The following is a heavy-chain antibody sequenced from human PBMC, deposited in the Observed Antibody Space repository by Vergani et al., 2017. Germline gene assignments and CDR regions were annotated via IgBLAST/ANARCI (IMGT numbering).Heavy chain of an antibody. CDR1: GFTFSSYA. CDR3: AKDGYSSGWLRPFDY. J-gene: IGHJ4*02. CDR2: ISGSRGST. Sequence: EVQLLESGGGLVQPGGSLRLSCAASGFTFSSYAMSWVRQAPGKGLEWVSAISGSRGSTYYADSVKGRFTISRDNSKNTLYLQMNSLRAEDTAVYYCAKDGYSSGWLRPFDYWGQGTLVTVSS. V-gene: IGHV3-23*01. D-gene: IGHD6-19*01.